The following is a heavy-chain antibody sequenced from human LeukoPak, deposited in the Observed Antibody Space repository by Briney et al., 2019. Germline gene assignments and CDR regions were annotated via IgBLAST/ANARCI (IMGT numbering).Heavy chain of an antibody. CDR1: GLTFSSYA. CDR3: ATLTSGSYAH. Sequence: GGSLRLSCAASGLTFSSYAMHWVRQVTGKGLEYVSAISDNGGRTYYANSVKGRFTISRDNSKNTLYLQMGSLRAEDMAVYYCATLTSGSYAHWGQGTLVTVSS. V-gene: IGHV3-64*01. D-gene: IGHD1-26*01. CDR2: ISDNGGRT. J-gene: IGHJ4*02.